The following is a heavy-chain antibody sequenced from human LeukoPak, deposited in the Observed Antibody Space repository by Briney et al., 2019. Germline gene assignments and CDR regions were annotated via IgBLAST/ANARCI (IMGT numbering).Heavy chain of an antibody. D-gene: IGHD3-9*01. V-gene: IGHV3-30*04. CDR2: ISYDGSNK. CDR3: ARANVLRYFDWLSAYYYYYYMDV. CDR1: GFTFSSYA. Sequence: GGSLRLSCAASGFTFSSYAMHWVRQAPGKGLEWVAVISYDGSNKYYADSVKGRFTISRDNAKNSLYLQMNSLRAEDTAVYYCARANVLRYFDWLSAYYYYYYMDVWGKGTTVTISS. J-gene: IGHJ6*03.